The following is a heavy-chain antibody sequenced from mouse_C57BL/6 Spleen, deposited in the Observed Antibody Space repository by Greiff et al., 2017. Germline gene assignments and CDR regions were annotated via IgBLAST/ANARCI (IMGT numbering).Heavy chain of an antibody. CDR3: ARYLSTVVADYYAMDY. CDR1: GYTFTSYW. CDR2: IDPNSGGT. J-gene: IGHJ4*01. V-gene: IGHV1-72*01. D-gene: IGHD1-1*01. Sequence: VQLQQSGAELVKPGASVKLSCKASGYTFTSYWLPWVKQRPGRGLEWIGRIDPNSGGTKYNEKFQSKATLTVDKPSSTAYMQLSSLTSEDAAVYYCARYLSTVVADYYAMDYWGQGTSVTVSS.